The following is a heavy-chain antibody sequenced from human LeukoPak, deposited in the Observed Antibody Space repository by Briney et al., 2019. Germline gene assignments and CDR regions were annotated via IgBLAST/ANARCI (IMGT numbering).Heavy chain of an antibody. CDR1: GFTFSSYW. CDR2: IKQDGSEK. V-gene: IGHV3-7*04. D-gene: IGHD2-15*01. J-gene: IGHJ4*02. Sequence: PGGSLRLSCAASGFTFSSYWMSWVRQAPGKGLEWVANIKQDGSEKYYVDSVKGRFTISRDNAKNSLYLQMNSLRAEDTAVYYCAREESVAATFFDYWGQGTLVTVSS. CDR3: AREESVAATFFDY.